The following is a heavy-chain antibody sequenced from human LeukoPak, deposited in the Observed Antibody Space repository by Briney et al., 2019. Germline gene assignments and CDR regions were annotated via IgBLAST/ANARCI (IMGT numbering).Heavy chain of an antibody. J-gene: IGHJ3*02. Sequence: GSLRLSCAASGFTFSSYEMNWVRQAPGKGLEWVSYISSSGSTIYYADSVKGRFTISRDNAKNSLYLQMNSLRAEDTAVYYCARDYHTFSYYDSSGRHDAFDIWGQGTMVTVSS. CDR1: GFTFSSYE. CDR3: ARDYHTFSYYDSSGRHDAFDI. CDR2: ISSSGSTI. V-gene: IGHV3-48*03. D-gene: IGHD3-22*01.